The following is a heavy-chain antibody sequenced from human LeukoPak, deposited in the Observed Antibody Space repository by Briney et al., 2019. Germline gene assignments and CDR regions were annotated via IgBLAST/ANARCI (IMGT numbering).Heavy chain of an antibody. CDR2: IYPGDSDT. V-gene: IGHV5-51*01. J-gene: IGHJ4*02. Sequence: GESLKISCKASGYRFTTYWIAWVRQMPGKGLEWMGIIYPGDSDTRYSPSFQGQVTISADKSISTAYLQWSSLKASDTAMYYCARWLQEYYFDYWGQGTLVTVSS. CDR1: GYRFTTYW. D-gene: IGHD5-24*01. CDR3: ARWLQEYYFDY.